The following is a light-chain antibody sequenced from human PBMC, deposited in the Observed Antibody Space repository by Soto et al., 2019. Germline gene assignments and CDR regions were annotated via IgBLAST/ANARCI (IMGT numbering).Light chain of an antibody. J-gene: IGLJ3*02. CDR1: SSDVGDYEH. V-gene: IGLV2-18*01. CDR2: DVI. CDR3: GLFTSSATWV. Sequence: QSALTQPPSVSGSPGQSVTISCTVTSSDVGDYEHVSWYQLAPGTAPKLLISDVINRPSGVPDRFSGSKSGNTPSLTISGLQAEDEAYYYCGLFTSSATWVFGGGTKLTVL.